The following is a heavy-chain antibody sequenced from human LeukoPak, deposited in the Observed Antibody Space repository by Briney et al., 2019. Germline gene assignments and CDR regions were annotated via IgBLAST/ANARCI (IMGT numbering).Heavy chain of an antibody. Sequence: GGSLRLSCAASGFIFNSYGIHWVREAPGKGLEWVAVIRYAESSTYYTDSVKGRFTISRDNSKKTVYLQMNSLRVEDTGVYYCARDGSFGRDVWGQGTTVTVSS. CDR1: GFIFNSYG. CDR3: ARDGSFGRDV. CDR2: IRYAESST. D-gene: IGHD6-19*01. V-gene: IGHV3-33*01. J-gene: IGHJ6*02.